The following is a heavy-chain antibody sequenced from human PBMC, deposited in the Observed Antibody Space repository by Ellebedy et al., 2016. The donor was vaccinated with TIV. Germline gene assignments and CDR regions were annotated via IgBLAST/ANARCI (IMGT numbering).Heavy chain of an antibody. CDR2: IKEDGSQK. V-gene: IGHV3-7*01. J-gene: IGHJ4*02. CDR3: VGQGAWEPD. Sequence: PGGSLRLSCEASGFTFSAAWVSWVRQVPGKGPEWVANIKEDGSQKDYVDSVKGRFTISRDNAKNLLYLEMNSLRVEDTAVYYCVGQGAWEPDWGQGTLVTVAS. CDR1: GFTFSAAW. D-gene: IGHD1-26*01.